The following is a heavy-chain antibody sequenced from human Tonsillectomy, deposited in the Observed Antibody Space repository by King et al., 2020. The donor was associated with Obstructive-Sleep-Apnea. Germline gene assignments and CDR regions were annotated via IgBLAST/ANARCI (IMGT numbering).Heavy chain of an antibody. J-gene: IGHJ4*02. CDR3: ARAPLYAGPPFDI. V-gene: IGHV4-39*07. Sequence: QLQESGPGLVKPSETLSLTCTVSGGYISSDNYYWGWIRQPPGKGLEWIGNIYHSGSTNYNPSLKSRVTLSVDTSKNQFSLKLRSVSAADTALYFCARAPLYAGPPFDIWGQGTLVTVSA. CDR1: GGYISSDNYY. CDR2: IYHSGST. D-gene: IGHD4-23*01.